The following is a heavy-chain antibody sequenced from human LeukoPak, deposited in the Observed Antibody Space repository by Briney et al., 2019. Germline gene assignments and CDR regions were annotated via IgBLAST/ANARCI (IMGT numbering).Heavy chain of an antibody. D-gene: IGHD2-2*01. CDR1: GFTFSSYW. CDR2: INSDGSST. V-gene: IGHV3-74*01. J-gene: IGHJ5*02. Sequence: GGSLRLSCAASGFTFSSYWMHWVRQAPGKGLVWVSRINSDGSSTSYADSVKGRFTISRDNAKNTLYLQMNSLRAEDTAVYYCAGTNCKGCWFDPWGQGTLVTVSS. CDR3: AGTNCKGCWFDP.